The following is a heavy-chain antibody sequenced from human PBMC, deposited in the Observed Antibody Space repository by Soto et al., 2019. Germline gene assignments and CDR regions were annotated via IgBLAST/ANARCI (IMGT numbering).Heavy chain of an antibody. Sequence: QVQLVESGGGVVQPGRSLRLSCAASGFTFSSYGMHWVRQAPGKGLEWVAVIWYDGSNKYYADSVKGRFTISRDNSKNTLSLQMNSLRAADTAVYYCARDASMGSFDYWGQGTLVTVSS. J-gene: IGHJ4*02. CDR2: IWYDGSNK. V-gene: IGHV3-33*01. CDR1: GFTFSSYG. D-gene: IGHD3-3*02. CDR3: ARDASMGSFDY.